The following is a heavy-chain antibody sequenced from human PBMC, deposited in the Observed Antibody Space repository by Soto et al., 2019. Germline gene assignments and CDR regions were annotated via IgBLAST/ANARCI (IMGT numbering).Heavy chain of an antibody. CDR1: GVSITSGDNY. V-gene: IGHV4-30-4*01. CDR3: VRKTGTTFLGSFFDH. D-gene: IGHD1-7*01. J-gene: IGHJ4*02. Sequence: QVQLQETGPGLVKPSQTLSLTCTVSGVSITSGDNYWSWIRQPPGKGLEWIGYIFYIGNAYYNPSLQSRVIISVDTSTNQFSLRLTSVTAADTAVYYCVRKTGTTFLGSFFDHWGQGTLVTVS. CDR2: IFYIGNA.